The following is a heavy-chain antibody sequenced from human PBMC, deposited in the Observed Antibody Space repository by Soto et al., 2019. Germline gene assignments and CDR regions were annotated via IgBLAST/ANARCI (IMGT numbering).Heavy chain of an antibody. Sequence: QLLLQESGPGLVKPSETLSLTCTVSGGSILDSTYYWAWIRQSPGKGLEWIGTIFYSGGTFYTPLLKSVVTMSVDTSNSHFSLKLGSVPAADTAVYACARQTGGYYYGWFDPWGQGTLVTVSS. D-gene: IGHD3-22*01. CDR2: IFYSGGT. CDR1: GGSILDSTYY. V-gene: IGHV4-39*01. CDR3: ARQTGGYYYGWFDP. J-gene: IGHJ5*02.